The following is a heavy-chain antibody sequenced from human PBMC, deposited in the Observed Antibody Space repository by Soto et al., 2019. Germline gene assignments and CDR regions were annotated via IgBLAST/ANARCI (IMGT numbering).Heavy chain of an antibody. CDR2: ISSSSSTI. J-gene: IGHJ6*02. V-gene: IGHV3-48*02. CDR3: ARDGLVVTAIHYYYYGMDV. D-gene: IGHD2-21*02. Sequence: GGSLRLSCAASGFTFSSYSMNWVRQAPGKGLEWVSYISSSSSTIYYADSVKGRFTISRDNAKNSLYLQMNSLRDEDTAVYYCARDGLVVTAIHYYYYGMDVWGQGTTVTVSS. CDR1: GFTFSSYS.